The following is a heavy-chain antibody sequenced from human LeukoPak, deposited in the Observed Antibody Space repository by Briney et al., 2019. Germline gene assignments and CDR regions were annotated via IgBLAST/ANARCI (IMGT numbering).Heavy chain of an antibody. V-gene: IGHV3-66*04. Sequence: GGSLRLSCAASGFTVSSNYMSWVRQAPGKGLEWVSVIYSGGSTYYADSVKGRFTISRDNSKDTLYLQMNSLRAEDTAVYYCASQSSSSWYYFDYWAREPWSPSPQ. CDR2: IYSGGST. CDR1: GFTVSSNY. J-gene: IGHJ4*02. CDR3: ASQSSSSWYYFDY. D-gene: IGHD6-13*01.